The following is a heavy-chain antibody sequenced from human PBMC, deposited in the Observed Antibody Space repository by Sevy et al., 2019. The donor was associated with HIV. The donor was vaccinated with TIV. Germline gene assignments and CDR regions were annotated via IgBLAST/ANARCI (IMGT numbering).Heavy chain of an antibody. J-gene: IGHJ6*02. CDR3: ARDGPYYYDSSGYYSLYYYYYYGMDV. CDR1: GFTFSSYA. D-gene: IGHD3-22*01. V-gene: IGHV3-30*04. CDR2: ISYDGSNK. Sequence: GGSLRLSCAASGFTFSSYAMHWVRQAPGKGLEWVAVISYDGSNKYYAYSMKGRFTISRDNSKNTLYLQMNSLRAEDTAVYYCARDGPYYYDSSGYYSLYYYYYYGMDVWGQGTTVTVSS.